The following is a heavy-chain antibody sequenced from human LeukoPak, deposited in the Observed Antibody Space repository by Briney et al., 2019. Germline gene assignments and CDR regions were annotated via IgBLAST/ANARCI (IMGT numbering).Heavy chain of an antibody. Sequence: SETLSLTCTVPGGSISSYYWSWTRQPPGKGLEWIGYIYTSGSTNYNPSLKSRVTISVDTSKNQFSLKLSSVTAADTAVYYCARHWGITIFGYLDYWGQGTLVTVSS. V-gene: IGHV4-4*09. CDR3: ARHWGITIFGYLDY. D-gene: IGHD3-3*01. CDR1: GGSISSYY. CDR2: IYTSGST. J-gene: IGHJ4*02.